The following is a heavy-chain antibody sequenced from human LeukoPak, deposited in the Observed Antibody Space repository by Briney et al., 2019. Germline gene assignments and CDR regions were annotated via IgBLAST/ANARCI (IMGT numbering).Heavy chain of an antibody. CDR1: GGSFSGYY. V-gene: IGHV4-34*01. J-gene: IGHJ4*02. D-gene: IGHD6-13*01. Sequence: SETLSLTCAVYGGSFSGYYWSWIRQPPGKGLEWIGEINHSGSTNYNPSLKSRVTISVDTSKNQFSLKLSSVTAADTAVYYCARGRSWPGQRSVAPYYFDYWGQGTLVTVSS. CDR3: ARGRSWPGQRSVAPYYFDY. CDR2: INHSGST.